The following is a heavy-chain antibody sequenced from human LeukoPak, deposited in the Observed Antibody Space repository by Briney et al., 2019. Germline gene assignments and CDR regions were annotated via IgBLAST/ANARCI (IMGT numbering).Heavy chain of an antibody. Sequence: SVKVSCKASGGTFSSYAISWVRQAPGQGLEWMGGIIPIFGTANYAQKFQGRVTITADESTSTTYMELSSLRSEDTAVYYCARAYCGGDCYTYRNWFDPWGQGTLVTVSS. CDR3: ARAYCGGDCYTYRNWFDP. D-gene: IGHD2-21*01. V-gene: IGHV1-69*13. J-gene: IGHJ5*02. CDR2: IIPIFGTA. CDR1: GGTFSSYA.